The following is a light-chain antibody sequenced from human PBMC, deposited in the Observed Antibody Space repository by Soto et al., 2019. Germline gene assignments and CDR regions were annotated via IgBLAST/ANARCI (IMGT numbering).Light chain of an antibody. J-gene: IGKJ1*01. CDR2: DAS. V-gene: IGKV1-5*01. CDR3: QQYHDYSRT. CDR1: QSISSW. Sequence: DIQMTQSPSTLSASVGDRVTITCRASQSISSWLAWYQQKPGKAPKLLIYDASSLESGVPSRFSGSGSGTEFTLTISSLQPDDFATYYCQQYHDYSRTFGQGTKVDIK.